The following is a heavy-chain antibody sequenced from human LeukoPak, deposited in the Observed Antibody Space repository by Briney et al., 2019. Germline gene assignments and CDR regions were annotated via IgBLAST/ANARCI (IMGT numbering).Heavy chain of an antibody. D-gene: IGHD3-22*01. CDR1: GFTFSSYG. CDR2: IRYDGSNK. J-gene: IGHJ4*02. CDR3: AKDRRYYDSGGYYLDY. Sequence: GGSLRLSCAASGFTFSSYGMHWVRQAPGKGLEWVAFIRYDGSNKYYADSVKGRFTISRDNSKNTLYLQMNSLRAEDTAVYYCAKDRRYYDSGGYYLDYWGQGTLVTVSS. V-gene: IGHV3-30*02.